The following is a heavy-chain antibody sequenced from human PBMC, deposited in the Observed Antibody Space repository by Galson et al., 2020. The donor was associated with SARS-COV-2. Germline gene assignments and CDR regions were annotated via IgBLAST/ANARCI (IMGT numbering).Heavy chain of an antibody. V-gene: IGHV3-7*01. CDR2: INQDGREK. D-gene: IGHD3-16*01. CDR3: VRSLKGGYDY. CDR1: GFTFSDSW. Sequence: GESLKISCVASGFTFSDSWMNWVLQAPGKGLEWVANINQDGREKYYVDSVKGRFTISRDNAKNSLFLQMNSLRAEDTAVYYCVRSLKGGYDYWGQGALVTVSS. J-gene: IGHJ4*02.